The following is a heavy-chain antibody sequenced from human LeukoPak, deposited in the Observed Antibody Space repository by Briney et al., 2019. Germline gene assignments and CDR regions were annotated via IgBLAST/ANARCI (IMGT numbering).Heavy chain of an antibody. D-gene: IGHD6-19*01. Sequence: GGSLRLSCVASGFTFTSYGMHWVRQAPGKGLEWVALIRHDGNDKYYAETVKGRFTISRDNSKNTLYLQMNSLRAEDTAVYYCARVRAVAGTLDYWGQGTLVTVSS. V-gene: IGHV3-30*02. CDR3: ARVRAVAGTLDY. CDR2: IRHDGNDK. J-gene: IGHJ4*02. CDR1: GFTFTSYG.